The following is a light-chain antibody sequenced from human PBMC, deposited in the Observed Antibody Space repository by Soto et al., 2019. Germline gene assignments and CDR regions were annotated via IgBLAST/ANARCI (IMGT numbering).Light chain of an antibody. Sequence: QSVLTQPPSASGTPGQRVTISCSGSFSNIGSNSINWYQQLPGTAPQLLIYSNIERPSGVSDRFSGSKSGTSASLAISGLQSEDEAHYYCAAWDDSLNAPVFGGGTKVTVL. CDR1: FSNIGSNS. J-gene: IGLJ3*02. CDR2: SNI. CDR3: AAWDDSLNAPV. V-gene: IGLV1-44*01.